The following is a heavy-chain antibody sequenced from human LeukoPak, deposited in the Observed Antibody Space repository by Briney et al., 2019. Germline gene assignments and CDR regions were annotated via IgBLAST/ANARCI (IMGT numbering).Heavy chain of an antibody. CDR2: IYTSGST. CDR1: GGSISSYY. Sequence: SETLSLTCTVSGGSISSYYWSWIRQPAGKGLEWIGRIYTSGSTNYNPSLKSRVTMSVDTSKNQFSLKLSSVTAADTAVHYCARDHYGDYEGGNWFDPWGQGTLVTVSS. J-gene: IGHJ5*02. D-gene: IGHD4-17*01. CDR3: ARDHYGDYEGGNWFDP. V-gene: IGHV4-4*07.